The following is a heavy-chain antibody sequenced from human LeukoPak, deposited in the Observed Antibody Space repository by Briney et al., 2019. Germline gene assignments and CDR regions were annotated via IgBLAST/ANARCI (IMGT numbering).Heavy chain of an antibody. J-gene: IGHJ5*02. CDR3: AGHGDSSSWYGFDP. V-gene: IGHV4-39*01. D-gene: IGHD6-13*01. CDR1: GGSISSSTYY. Sequence: SETLSLTCTVSGGSISSSTYYWGWIRQPPGKGLEWIGTTYYSGSAYYNPSLKSRVTISVDTSKNQFSLKLSSVTAADTAVYYCAGHGDSSSWYGFDPWGQGTLVTVSS. CDR2: TYYSGSA.